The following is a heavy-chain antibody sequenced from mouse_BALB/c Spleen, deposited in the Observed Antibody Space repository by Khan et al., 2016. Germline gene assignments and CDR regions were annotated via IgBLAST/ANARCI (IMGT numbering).Heavy chain of an antibody. J-gene: IGHJ3*01. CDR3: VRPEGFAY. CDR1: GFTFNTYA. CDR2: IRSKSNNYAT. Sequence: EVPLVESGGGLVQPKGSLKLSCAASGFTFNTYAMNWVRQAPGKGLEWVARIRSKSNNYATYYADSVKDRFTISRDDSQSMLYLQMNNLKTEDTAMYYCVRPEGFAYWGQGTLVTVSA. V-gene: IGHV10-1*02.